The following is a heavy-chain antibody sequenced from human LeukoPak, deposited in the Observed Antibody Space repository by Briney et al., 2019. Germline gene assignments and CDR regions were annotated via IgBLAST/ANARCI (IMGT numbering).Heavy chain of an antibody. Sequence: SETLSLTCAVYGGSFSDYYWSWIRQPPGKGLEWIGEINHSGNTNYNPSLKSRVTISVDTSKNQFSLKLNSVTAADTAVYYCARVALTGDFDFWGQGTLVPVSS. D-gene: IGHD7-27*01. CDR1: GGSFSDYY. CDR3: ARVALTGDFDF. J-gene: IGHJ4*02. V-gene: IGHV4-34*01. CDR2: INHSGNT.